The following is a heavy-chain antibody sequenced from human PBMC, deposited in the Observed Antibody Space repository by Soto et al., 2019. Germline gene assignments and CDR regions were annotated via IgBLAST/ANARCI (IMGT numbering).Heavy chain of an antibody. CDR3: AIRTSQSLQVPS. CDR1: GFTFSNAW. Sequence: GGSLRLSCAASGFTFSNAWISWVRQAPGKGLEWVGRIKTKTEGGTTDYAAPVKGRFTISRDDSKNMLYLQMDSLKTEDTAVYYCAIRTSQSLQVPSWGQGTLVTVAS. V-gene: IGHV3-15*01. D-gene: IGHD2-2*01. J-gene: IGHJ5*02. CDR2: IKTKTEGGTT.